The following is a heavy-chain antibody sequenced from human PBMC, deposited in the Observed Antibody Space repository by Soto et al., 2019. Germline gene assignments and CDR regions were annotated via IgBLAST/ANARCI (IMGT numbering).Heavy chain of an antibody. CDR2: IYWDDDK. Sequence: QITLKESGPTLVKPTQTLTLTCTFSGFSLSTSGVGVGWIRQPPGKALEWLALIYWDDDKRYSPALKSRLTITKDTSKNQVVLTMTNMDPVDTATYYCVDTLTSCSGGGCDSFWFDPWGQGTLVTVSS. V-gene: IGHV2-5*02. CDR1: GFSLSTSGVG. CDR3: VDTLTSCSGGGCDSFWFDP. J-gene: IGHJ5*02. D-gene: IGHD2-15*01.